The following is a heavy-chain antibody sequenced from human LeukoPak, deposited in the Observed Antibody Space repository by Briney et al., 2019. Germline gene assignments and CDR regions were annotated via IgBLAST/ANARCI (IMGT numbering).Heavy chain of an antibody. Sequence: PGGSVRLSCAASGFTFDDYAMHWVRQAPGKGLEWVSGISWNSGSIGYADSVKGRFTISRDNAKNSLYLQMNSLRAEGTAVYYCAKTTDNYYYYYMDVWGKGTTVTVSS. CDR1: GFTFDDYA. J-gene: IGHJ6*03. CDR2: ISWNSGSI. CDR3: AKTTDNYYYYYMDV. D-gene: IGHD4-17*01. V-gene: IGHV3-9*01.